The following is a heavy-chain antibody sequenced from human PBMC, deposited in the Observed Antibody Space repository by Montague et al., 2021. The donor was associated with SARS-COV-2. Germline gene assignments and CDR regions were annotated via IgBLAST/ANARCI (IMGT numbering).Heavy chain of an antibody. D-gene: IGHD3-3*01. Sequence: SETLSLTCAVYGGSFSGYYWSWIRQPPGKGLEWIGEINHSGSTNYNPSXXSRVTISVDTSKNQFSLKLSSVTAADTAVYYCARGSSFVTIFGMVITDPLFGYWGQGTLVTVSS. CDR2: INHSGST. V-gene: IGHV4-34*01. CDR3: ARGSSFVTIFGMVITDPLFGY. CDR1: GGSFSGYY. J-gene: IGHJ4*02.